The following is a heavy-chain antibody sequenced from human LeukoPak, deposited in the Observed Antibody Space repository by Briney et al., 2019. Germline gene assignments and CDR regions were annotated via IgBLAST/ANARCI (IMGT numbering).Heavy chain of an antibody. D-gene: IGHD3-3*01. J-gene: IGHJ4*02. CDR1: GYTFTGYY. V-gene: IGHV1-2*02. CDR3: ARDNNKDFWSGYSNPDFDY. CDR2: INPNSGGT. Sequence: ASVKVSCKASGYTFTGYYMHWVRQAPGQGLEWMGWINPNSGGTNYAQKSQGRVTMTRDTSISTAYMELSRLRSDDTAVYYCARDNNKDFWSGYSNPDFDYWGQGTLVTVSS.